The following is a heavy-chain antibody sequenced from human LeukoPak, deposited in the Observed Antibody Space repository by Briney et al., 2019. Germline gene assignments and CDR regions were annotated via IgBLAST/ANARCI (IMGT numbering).Heavy chain of an antibody. J-gene: IGHJ5*02. CDR2: INHSGGT. CDR3: ARGGQDISSGWYGRSKARFDP. Sequence: SETLSLTCAVYGGSFSGYYWSWIRQPPGKGLEWIGEINHSGGTNYNPSLKSRVTISVDTSKNQFSLKLSSVAAADTAVYYCARGGQDISSGWYGRSKARFDPWGQGTLVTVSS. D-gene: IGHD6-19*01. V-gene: IGHV4-34*01. CDR1: GGSFSGYY.